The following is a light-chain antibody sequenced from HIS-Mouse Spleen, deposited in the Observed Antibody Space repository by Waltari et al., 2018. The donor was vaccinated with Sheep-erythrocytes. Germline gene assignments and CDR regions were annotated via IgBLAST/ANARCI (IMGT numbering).Light chain of an antibody. J-gene: IGLJ1*01. CDR1: ALPKQY. V-gene: IGLV3-25*03. CDR3: QSADSSGTYV. Sequence: SYELTQPPSVSVSPGQTARITCSGAALPKQYAYWYQQKPGQAPVLVIYKDSERPSGIPERFSGSSSGTTVKLTSSGVQAEDEADYYCQSADSSGTYVFGTGTKVTVL. CDR2: KDS.